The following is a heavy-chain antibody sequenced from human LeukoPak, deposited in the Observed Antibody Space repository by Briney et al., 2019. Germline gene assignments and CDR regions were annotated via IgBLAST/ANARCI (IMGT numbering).Heavy chain of an antibody. D-gene: IGHD2-2*01. CDR1: GFTFGSYS. J-gene: IGHJ6*04. Sequence: GGSLRLSCAASGFTFGSYSMNWVRQAPGKGLEWVSSISSSSTSIYYADSVKGRFTISRDNAKNSLYLQVNGLGAEDTAVYYCARDSKLYCSSTSCYMDVWGKGTTVTVSS. CDR2: ISSSSTSI. CDR3: ARDSKLYCSSTSCYMDV. V-gene: IGHV3-21*01.